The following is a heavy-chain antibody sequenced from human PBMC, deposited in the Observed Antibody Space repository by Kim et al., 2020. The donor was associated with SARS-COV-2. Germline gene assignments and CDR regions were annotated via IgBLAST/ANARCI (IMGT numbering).Heavy chain of an antibody. J-gene: IGHJ3*02. CDR1: GYSFTNYW. CDR2: IYPGDSDT. CDR3: ARGLARDGYNQNAFDI. Sequence: GESLKISCKGSGYSFTNYWIGWVRQMPGKGLDWMGIIYPGDSDTRYSPSFQGQVTISADKSISTAYLQWSSLKAPDTAMYYCARGLARDGYNQNAFDIWGQGTMVTVSS. V-gene: IGHV5-51*01. D-gene: IGHD5-12*01.